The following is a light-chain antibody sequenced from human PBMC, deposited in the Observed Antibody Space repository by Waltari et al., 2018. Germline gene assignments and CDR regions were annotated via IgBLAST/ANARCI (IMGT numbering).Light chain of an antibody. CDR1: QDINIY. CDR2: DAS. Sequence: DIQMTQSPSSLSASVGDRVTITCQASQDINIYLNWYQQKPGKAPKLLIYDASNLETGVPSRFSGTGSGTDFTLTIDSLQPDDFATYYCQHYYYYPFTFGGGTKVEVK. J-gene: IGKJ4*01. V-gene: IGKV1-33*01. CDR3: QHYYYYPFT.